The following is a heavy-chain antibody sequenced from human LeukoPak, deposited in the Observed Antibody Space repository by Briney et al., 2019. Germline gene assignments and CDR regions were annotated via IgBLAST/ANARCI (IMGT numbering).Heavy chain of an antibody. V-gene: IGHV3-20*04. J-gene: IGHJ6*03. D-gene: IGHD1-1*01. CDR3: ARGLEPKYYYYYMDV. CDR2: ISWNGGST. CDR1: GFTFVDYG. Sequence: GGSLRLSCAASGFTFVDYGMSWVRQAPGKGLEWVSGISWNGGSTGYADSVKGRFTISRDNAKNSLYLQMNSLRAEDTAVYYCARGLEPKYYYYYMDVWGKGTTVTVSS.